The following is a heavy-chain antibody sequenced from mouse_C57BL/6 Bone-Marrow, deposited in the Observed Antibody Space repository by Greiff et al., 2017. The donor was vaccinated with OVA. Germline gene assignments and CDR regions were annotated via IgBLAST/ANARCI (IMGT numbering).Heavy chain of an antibody. J-gene: IGHJ3*01. Sequence: DVKLVESGGGLVKPGGSLKLSCAASGFTFSSYAMSWVRQTPEKRLEWVATISDGGSYTYYPDNVKGRFTISRDNAKNNLYLQMSHLKSEDTAMYYCARDYDYDEVDWFAYWGQGTLVTVSA. D-gene: IGHD2-4*01. CDR1: GFTFSSYA. CDR3: ARDYDYDEVDWFAY. CDR2: ISDGGSYT. V-gene: IGHV5-4*01.